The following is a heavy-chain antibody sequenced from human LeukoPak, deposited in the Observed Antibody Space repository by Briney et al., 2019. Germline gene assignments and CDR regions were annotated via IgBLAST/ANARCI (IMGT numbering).Heavy chain of an antibody. CDR3: ARVGYYGSGSYYNPFDY. V-gene: IGHV4-39*07. D-gene: IGHD3-10*01. Sequence: SETLSLTCTVSGGSISSSSYYWGWIRQPPGKGLEWIGSIYYSGSTYYNPSLKSRVTISVDTSKNQFSLKLSSVTAADTAVYYCARVGYYGSGSYYNPFDYWGQGTLVTVSS. J-gene: IGHJ4*02. CDR2: IYYSGST. CDR1: GGSISSSSYY.